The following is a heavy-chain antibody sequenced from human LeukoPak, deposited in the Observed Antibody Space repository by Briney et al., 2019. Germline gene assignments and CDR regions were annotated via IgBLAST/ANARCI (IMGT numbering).Heavy chain of an antibody. J-gene: IGHJ5*02. CDR3: ASQQRSWRSFDR. CDR1: GFTFSTYE. V-gene: IGHV3-48*03. CDR2: ISSSGSDI. D-gene: IGHD6-25*01. Sequence: PGGSLRLSCAASGFTFSTYEMNWVRQAPGKGLEWVSYISSSGSDIYFADSVKGRFTISRDNAKNSLYLQMNSLRVEDTAVYYCASQQRSWRSFDRWGQGTLVTVSS.